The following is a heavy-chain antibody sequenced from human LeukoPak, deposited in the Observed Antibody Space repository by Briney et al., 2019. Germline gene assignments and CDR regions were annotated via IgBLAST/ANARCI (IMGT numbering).Heavy chain of an antibody. J-gene: IGHJ4*02. D-gene: IGHD4-23*01. CDR2: ISYDGSNK. CDR3: AKMAGALETTVVTPTY. V-gene: IGHV3-30*18. Sequence: GGSLRLSCAASGFTFSSYGMHWVRQAPGKGLEWVAVISYDGSNKYYADSVKGRFTISRDNSKNTLYLQMNSLRAEDTAVYYCAKMAGALETTVVTPTYWGQGTLVTVSS. CDR1: GFTFSSYG.